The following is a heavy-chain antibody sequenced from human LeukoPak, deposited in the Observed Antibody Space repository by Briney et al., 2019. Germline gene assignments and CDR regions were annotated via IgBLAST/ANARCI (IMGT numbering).Heavy chain of an antibody. J-gene: IGHJ6*03. Sequence: ASVKVSCKASGYTFTGYYMHWVRQAPGQGLEWMGWINPNSGGTNYAQKFQGRVTMTRDTSISTAYMELSRLRSDDTAVYYCAREATLWFDHYYYYYMDVWGKGTTVTISS. CDR1: GYTFTGYY. V-gene: IGHV1-2*02. D-gene: IGHD3-10*01. CDR2: INPNSGGT. CDR3: AREATLWFDHYYYYYMDV.